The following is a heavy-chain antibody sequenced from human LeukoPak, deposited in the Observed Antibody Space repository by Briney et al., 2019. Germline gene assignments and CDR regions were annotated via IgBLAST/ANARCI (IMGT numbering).Heavy chain of an antibody. CDR3: ARLQTLSLDY. Sequence: SETLSLTCTVSGGSISSSSYSWGWIRPPPGEGLEWIGSIYYSGSTYYNPSLKSRVTISVDTSKNQFSLKLSSVTAADTAVYYCARLQTLSLDYWGQGTLVTVSS. CDR2: IYYSGST. CDR1: GGSISSSSYS. J-gene: IGHJ4*02. V-gene: IGHV4-39*01.